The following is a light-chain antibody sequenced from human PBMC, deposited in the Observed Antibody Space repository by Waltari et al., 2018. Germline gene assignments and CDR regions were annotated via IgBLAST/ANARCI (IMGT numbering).Light chain of an antibody. CDR1: QGISSY. V-gene: IGKV1-9*01. CDR3: QHLNSYPPT. CDR2: AAS. J-gene: IGKJ4*01. Sequence: DIQLTQSPSFLSASVVDRVTITCRASQGISSYLAWYQQKPGKAPKLLIYAASTLQSGVPSRFSGSGSGTEFTLTISSLQPEDFATYYCQHLNSYPPTFGGGTKVEIK.